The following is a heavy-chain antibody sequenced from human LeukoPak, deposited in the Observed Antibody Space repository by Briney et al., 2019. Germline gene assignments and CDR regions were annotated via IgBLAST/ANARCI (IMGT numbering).Heavy chain of an antibody. CDR2: ISFSNSTL. Sequence: GGSLRLSCAASGFNVSYYSMDWVRQAPGKGLEWVSYISFSNSTLYYADSVRGRFTISRDNAKNSLYLQMNSLRAEDTAVYYCATTGDYYYYYMDVWGKGTTVTVSS. CDR3: ATTGDYYYYYMDV. CDR1: GFNVSYYS. V-gene: IGHV3-48*04. J-gene: IGHJ6*03. D-gene: IGHD4-11*01.